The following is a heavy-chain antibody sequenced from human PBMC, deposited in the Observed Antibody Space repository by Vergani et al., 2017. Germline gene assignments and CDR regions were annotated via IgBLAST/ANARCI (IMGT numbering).Heavy chain of an antibody. D-gene: IGHD6-19*01. CDR2: ISGSGGTT. V-gene: IGHV3-9*01. CDR3: ARDHAVAGLDY. Sequence: EVQLVESGGGLVQPGRSLRLSCAASGFTFDDYAMHWVRQAPGKGLEWVSGISGSGGTTYYADSVKGRFTISRDNSENSLYLQMNSLRAEDTAVYYCARDHAVAGLDYWGQGTLVTVSS. CDR1: GFTFDDYA. J-gene: IGHJ4*02.